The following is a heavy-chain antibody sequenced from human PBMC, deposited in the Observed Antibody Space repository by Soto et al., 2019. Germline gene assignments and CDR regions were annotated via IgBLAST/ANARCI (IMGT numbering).Heavy chain of an antibody. CDR3: ARVDEIAARYDAFDI. Sequence: QVQLQESGPGLVKPSQTLSLTCTVSGGSISSGGYYWSWIRQHPGKGLEWIGYIYYSGSTYYNQSLKSRVTISVDTSKNQFSLKLSSVTAADTAVYYCARVDEIAARYDAFDIWGQGTMVTVSS. V-gene: IGHV4-31*03. J-gene: IGHJ3*02. CDR1: GGSISSGGYY. CDR2: IYYSGST. D-gene: IGHD6-6*01.